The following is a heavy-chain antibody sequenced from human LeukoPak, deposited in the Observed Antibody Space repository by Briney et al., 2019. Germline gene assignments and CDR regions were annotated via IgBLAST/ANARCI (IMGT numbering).Heavy chain of an antibody. CDR2: ISGSGGST. V-gene: IGHV3-23*01. D-gene: IGHD3-9*01. Sequence: GGSLRLSCAASGFTFSNYWMSWVRQAPGKGLEWVSAISGSGGSTYYADSVKGRFTISRDNSKNTLYLQMNSLRAEDTAVYYCAKDPHLRYFDWSPDYWGQGTLVTVSS. CDR3: AKDPHLRYFDWSPDY. J-gene: IGHJ4*02. CDR1: GFTFSNYW.